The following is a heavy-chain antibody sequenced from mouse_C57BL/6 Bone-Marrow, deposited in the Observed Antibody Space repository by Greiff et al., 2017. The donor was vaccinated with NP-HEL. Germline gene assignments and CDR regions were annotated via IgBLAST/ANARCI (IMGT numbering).Heavy chain of an antibody. CDR3: RITTVVAKGFAY. V-gene: IGHV1-81*01. D-gene: IGHD1-1*01. CDR1: GYTFTSYG. CDR2: IYPRSGNT. Sequence: VQLQQSGAELARPGASVKLSCKASGYTFTSYGISWVKQRTGQGLEWIGEIYPRSGNTYYNEKFKGKATLTADKSSSTAYMELRSLTSEDSAVYFCRITTVVAKGFAYGGEGTLVTVSA. J-gene: IGHJ3*01.